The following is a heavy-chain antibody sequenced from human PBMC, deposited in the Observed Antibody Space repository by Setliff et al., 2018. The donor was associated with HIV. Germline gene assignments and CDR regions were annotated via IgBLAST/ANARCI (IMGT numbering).Heavy chain of an antibody. CDR1: GGSISSGGYY. CDR3: ARDLVLSKYCSGGSCYSEGLDY. J-gene: IGHJ4*02. Sequence: SETLSLTCTVSGGSISSGGYYWSWIRQHPGKGLEWIGYIYYSGSTYYNPSLKSRVTISVDTSKNQFSLKLSSVTAADTAVYYCARDLVLSKYCSGGSCYSEGLDYWGQGTLVTVSS. V-gene: IGHV4-31*03. D-gene: IGHD2-15*01. CDR2: IYYSGST.